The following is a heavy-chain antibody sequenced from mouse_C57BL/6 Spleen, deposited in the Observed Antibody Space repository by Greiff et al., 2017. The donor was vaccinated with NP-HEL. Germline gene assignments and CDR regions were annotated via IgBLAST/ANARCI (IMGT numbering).Heavy chain of an antibody. CDR3: ARVVAPYYFDY. V-gene: IGHV1-82*01. J-gene: IGHJ2*01. D-gene: IGHD1-1*01. CDR2: IYPGDGDT. Sequence: QVQLQQSGPELVKPGASVKISCKASGYAFSSSWMNWVKQRPGKGLEWIGRIYPGDGDTNYNGKFKGKATLTADKSSSTAYMQLSSLTSEDSAVYFCARVVAPYYFDYWGQGTTLTVSS. CDR1: GYAFSSSW.